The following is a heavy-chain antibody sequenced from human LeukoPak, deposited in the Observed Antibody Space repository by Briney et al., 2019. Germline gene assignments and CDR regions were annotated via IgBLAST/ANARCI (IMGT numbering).Heavy chain of an antibody. Sequence: GGTLRLSCAASGFTFSSYGMSWVRQAPGKGLEWVSAISGSGGSTYYADSVKGRFTISRDNSKNTLYLQMNSLRAEDTAVYYCARGYHMIRFGNGLGYWGQGTLVTVSS. V-gene: IGHV3-23*01. CDR3: ARGYHMIRFGNGLGY. J-gene: IGHJ4*02. CDR2: ISGSGGST. CDR1: GFTFSSYG. D-gene: IGHD3-16*01.